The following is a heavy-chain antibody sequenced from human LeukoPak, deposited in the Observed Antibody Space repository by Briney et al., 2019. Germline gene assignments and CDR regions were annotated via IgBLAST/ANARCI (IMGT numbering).Heavy chain of an antibody. CDR3: ARPPTAYGDYAFDI. CDR1: GYSFTSYW. V-gene: IGHV5-51*01. Sequence: GESLKISCKGSGYSFTSYWIGWVRPLPGKGLEWMGIIYPGDSDTRYSPSFQGQVIISADKSISTAYLQWSSLKASDTAMYYCARPPTAYGDYAFDIWGQGTMVTVSS. J-gene: IGHJ3*02. CDR2: IYPGDSDT. D-gene: IGHD4-17*01.